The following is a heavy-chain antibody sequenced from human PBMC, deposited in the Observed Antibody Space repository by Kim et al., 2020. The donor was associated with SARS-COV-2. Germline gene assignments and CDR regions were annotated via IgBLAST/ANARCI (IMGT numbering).Heavy chain of an antibody. J-gene: IGHJ4*02. D-gene: IGHD4-17*01. V-gene: IGHV4-34*01. Sequence: GSTKDNPPHQSRVTISVDTYKNQFTLRLTSVTAAETAVYYCARGYKATVGFWGQGTLVTVSS. CDR3: ARGYKATVGF. CDR2: GST.